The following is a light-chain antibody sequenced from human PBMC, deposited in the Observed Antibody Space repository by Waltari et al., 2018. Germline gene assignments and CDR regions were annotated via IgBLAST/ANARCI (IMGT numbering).Light chain of an antibody. CDR3: QYFGASPYA. J-gene: IGKJ2*01. V-gene: IGKV3-20*01. Sequence: EVVVTQSPGTLSLSPGERATLSCRASESVSSSYIAWYQQKSGQAPRLLIFAASSRATGIPDRFSGSGSGSDFALTINRLEPEDFAVYYCQYFGASPYAFGQGTKLEIK. CDR1: ESVSSSY. CDR2: AAS.